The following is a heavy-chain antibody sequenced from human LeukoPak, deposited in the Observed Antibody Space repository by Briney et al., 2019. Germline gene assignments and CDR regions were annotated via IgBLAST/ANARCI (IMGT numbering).Heavy chain of an antibody. CDR3: ARQGQGFGKFWSVYDY. V-gene: IGHV4-59*08. J-gene: IGHJ4*02. D-gene: IGHD3-3*01. CDR1: GGSISTYY. Sequence: SETLSLTCTVSGGSISTYYWSWIRQPPGKGLEWIGYIYNRGSTKYNPSLKSRVTMSLDTSKSQFSLKVTSVTAADTAIYYCARQGQGFGKFWSVYDYWGPGTLVTVSS. CDR2: IYNRGST.